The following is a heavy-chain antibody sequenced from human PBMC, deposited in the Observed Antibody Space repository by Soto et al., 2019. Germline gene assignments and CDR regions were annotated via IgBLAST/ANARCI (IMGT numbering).Heavy chain of an antibody. CDR3: ARGPGRFLGVPLDY. CDR2: IIPIFGTA. CDR1: GGTFSSYA. V-gene: IGHV1-69*13. J-gene: IGHJ4*02. D-gene: IGHD3-3*01. Sequence: ASVKVSCKASGGTFSSYAISWVRQAPGQGLEWMGGIIPIFGTANYAQKFQGRVTITADESTSTAYMELSSLRSEDTAVYYCARGPGRFLGVPLDYWGQGTLVTVSS.